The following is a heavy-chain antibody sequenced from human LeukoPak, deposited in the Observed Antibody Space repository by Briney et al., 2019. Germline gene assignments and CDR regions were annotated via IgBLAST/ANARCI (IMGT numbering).Heavy chain of an antibody. CDR1: CGSFSGYY. J-gene: IGHJ6*02. Sequence: ETLSLTCAVYCGSFSGYYWSWIRQPPGKGLEWIGEINHSGSTNYNPSLKSRVTISVDTSKNQFSLKLSSVTAADTAVYYCARCEKDYYYGMDVWGQGTTVTVSS. CDR2: INHSGST. V-gene: IGHV4-34*01. CDR3: ARCEKDYYYGMDV.